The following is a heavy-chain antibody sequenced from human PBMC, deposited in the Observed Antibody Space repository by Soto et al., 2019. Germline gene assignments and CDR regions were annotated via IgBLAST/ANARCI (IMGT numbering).Heavy chain of an antibody. V-gene: IGHV3-30-3*01. Sequence: GGSLRLACAASGFTFSSYAMHWVRQAPGKGLEWVAVISYDGSNKYYADSVKGRFTISRDNSKNTLYLQMNSLRAEDTAVYYCARGTGDSYGPYYYYYGMDVWGQGTTVTVSS. CDR3: ARGTGDSYGPYYYYYGMDV. CDR1: GFTFSSYA. D-gene: IGHD5-18*01. CDR2: ISYDGSNK. J-gene: IGHJ6*02.